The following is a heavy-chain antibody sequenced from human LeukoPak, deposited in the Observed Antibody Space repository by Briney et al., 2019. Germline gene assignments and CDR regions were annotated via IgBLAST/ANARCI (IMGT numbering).Heavy chain of an antibody. Sequence: PGGSLRLSCAASGFTFSDYYMSWIRQAPGKGLEWVSYISSSGSTIYYADSVKGRFIISRDNAKNSLYLQMNSLRAEDTAVYYCARCRSYYYYYYMDVWGKGTTVTVSS. J-gene: IGHJ6*03. D-gene: IGHD5/OR15-5a*01. CDR3: ARCRSYYYYYYMDV. CDR2: ISSSGSTI. CDR1: GFTFSDYY. V-gene: IGHV3-11*01.